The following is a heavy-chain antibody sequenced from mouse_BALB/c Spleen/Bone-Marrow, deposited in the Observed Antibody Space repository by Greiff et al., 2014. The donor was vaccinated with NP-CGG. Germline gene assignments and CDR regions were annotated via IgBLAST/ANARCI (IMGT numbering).Heavy chain of an antibody. CDR2: INPSTGYT. Sequence: VQLQQSGAELAKPGASVKMSCKASGYTFTNYWMHWVKQRPGQGLEWIAYINPSTGYTEYNQKFKDKATLTADKSSSTAYMQXXXLTSEDSAVYYCARIYYYGRGYWGQGTTLTVSS. J-gene: IGHJ2*01. CDR3: ARIYYYGRGY. V-gene: IGHV1-7*01. D-gene: IGHD1-1*01. CDR1: GYTFTNYW.